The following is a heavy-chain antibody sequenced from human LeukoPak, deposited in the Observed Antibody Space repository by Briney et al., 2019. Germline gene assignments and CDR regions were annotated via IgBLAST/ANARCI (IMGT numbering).Heavy chain of an antibody. CDR1: GGSFSDYY. CDR2: IIHSGST. J-gene: IGHJ4*02. CDR3: ARGILVTVYAAFDY. V-gene: IGHV4-34*01. D-gene: IGHD2-8*01. Sequence: PSETLSLTCGVYGGSFSDYYWTWIRQSPGMGLEWIGEIIHSGSTNYNPSPTSRVTISVDTSKNQFSLELSSVTAADTAVYYCARGILVTVYAAFDYWGQGTLVTVSS.